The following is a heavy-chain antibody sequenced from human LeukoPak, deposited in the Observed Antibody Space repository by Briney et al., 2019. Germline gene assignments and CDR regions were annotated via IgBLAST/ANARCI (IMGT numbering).Heavy chain of an antibody. Sequence: PGRSLRLSCAASGFTFSSYAMHWVRQAPGKGLEWVAVISYDGSNKYYADSVKGRFTISRDNSKNTLYLQMNSLRAEDTAVYYCARDGDYYDSSGYYYSNGPPTWYFDYWGQGTLVTVSS. CDR1: GFTFSSYA. CDR2: ISYDGSNK. D-gene: IGHD3-22*01. J-gene: IGHJ4*02. CDR3: ARDGDYYDSSGYYYSNGPPTWYFDY. V-gene: IGHV3-30-3*01.